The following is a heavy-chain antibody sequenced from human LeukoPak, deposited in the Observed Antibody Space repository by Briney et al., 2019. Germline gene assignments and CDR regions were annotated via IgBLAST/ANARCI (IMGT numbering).Heavy chain of an antibody. Sequence: SETLSLTCTVSGGSISSYYWSWIRQPAGKGLEWIGRIYTSGSTNYNPSLKSRVTISVDTSKNQFSLKLSSVTAADTAVYYCARGSGTRSRSGRYNYWGQGTLVTVSS. J-gene: IGHJ4*02. CDR2: IYTSGST. D-gene: IGHD6-19*01. CDR1: GGSISSYY. CDR3: ARGSGTRSRSGRYNY. V-gene: IGHV4-4*07.